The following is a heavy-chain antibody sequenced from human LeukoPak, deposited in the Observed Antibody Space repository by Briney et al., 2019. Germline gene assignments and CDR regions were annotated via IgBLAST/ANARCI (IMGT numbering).Heavy chain of an antibody. CDR1: GFTFSSYS. D-gene: IGHD4-17*01. CDR2: ISGSGGST. Sequence: GRSLSPSCAASGFTFSSYSMSWVGQAPGKGLGWVSAISGSGGSTYYADSVKGRFTISRDNSKNTLYLQMNSLRAEDTAVYYCAKETPLRFYFGYWGQGTLVTVAS. V-gene: IGHV3-23*01. J-gene: IGHJ4*02. CDR3: AKETPLRFYFGY.